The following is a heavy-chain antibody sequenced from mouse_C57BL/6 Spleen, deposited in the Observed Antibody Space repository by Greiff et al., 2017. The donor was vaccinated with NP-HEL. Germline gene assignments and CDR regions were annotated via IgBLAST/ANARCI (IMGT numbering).Heavy chain of an antibody. Sequence: EVKLVESGGGLIQPGGSLSLSCAASGFTFSSYAMSWVRQTPEKRLEWVATISDGGSYTYYPDNVKGRFTISRDNAKNNLYLQMSHLKSEDTAMYYCAREDYYGSSLHWYFDVWGTGTTVTVSS. CDR3: AREDYYGSSLHWYFDV. CDR2: ISDGGSYT. D-gene: IGHD1-1*01. J-gene: IGHJ1*03. V-gene: IGHV5-4*01. CDR1: GFTFSSYA.